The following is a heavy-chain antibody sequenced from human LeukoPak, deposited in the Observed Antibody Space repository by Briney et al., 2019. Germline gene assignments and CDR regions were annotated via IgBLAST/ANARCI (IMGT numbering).Heavy chain of an antibody. V-gene: IGHV3-15*01. J-gene: IGHJ4*02. Sequence: GGSLRLSCAASGFTFSSYGMSWVRQAPGKGLEWVGRIKSKTDGGTTDYAAPVKGRFTISRDDSKNTLYLQMNSLKTEDTAVYYCTIEKYYYDSSGYLPFDYWGQGTLVTVSS. D-gene: IGHD3-22*01. CDR2: IKSKTDGGTT. CDR3: TIEKYYYDSSGYLPFDY. CDR1: GFTFSSYG.